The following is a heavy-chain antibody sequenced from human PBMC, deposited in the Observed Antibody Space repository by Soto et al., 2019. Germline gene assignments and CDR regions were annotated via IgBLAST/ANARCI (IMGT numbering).Heavy chain of an antibody. CDR2: INSDGSST. CDR1: GFTFSSYW. Sequence: GESLKISCAASGFTFSSYWMHWVRKAPGKGLVWVSRINSDGSSTSYADSVKGRFTISRDNAKNTLYLQMNSLRAEDTAVYYCAREGCSGGSCYPRDYYYYGMDVWGQGTTVTVSS. CDR3: AREGCSGGSCYPRDYYYYGMDV. J-gene: IGHJ6*02. V-gene: IGHV3-74*01. D-gene: IGHD2-15*01.